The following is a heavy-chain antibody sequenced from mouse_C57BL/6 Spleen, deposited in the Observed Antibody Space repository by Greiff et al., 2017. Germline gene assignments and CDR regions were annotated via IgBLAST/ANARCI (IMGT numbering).Heavy chain of an antibody. CDR1: GFTFSDYG. CDR3: ARRAPLGRYFDY. V-gene: IGHV5-17*01. Sequence: EVHLVESGGGLVKPGGSLKLSCAASGFTFSDYGMHWVRQAPEKGLEWVAYISSGSSTIYYADTVKGRFTISRDNAKNTLFLQMTSLRSEDTAMYYCARRAPLGRYFDYWGQGTTLTVSS. J-gene: IGHJ2*01. CDR2: ISSGSSTI. D-gene: IGHD4-1*01.